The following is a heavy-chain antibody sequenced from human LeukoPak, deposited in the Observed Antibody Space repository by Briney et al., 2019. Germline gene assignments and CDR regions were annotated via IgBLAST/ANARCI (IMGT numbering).Heavy chain of an antibody. V-gene: IGHV3-21*01. CDR2: ITSSSSYI. D-gene: IGHD1-26*01. CDR1: GFTFSSYS. J-gene: IGHJ4*02. Sequence: GGSLRLSCAASGFTFSSYSMNWVRQAPGKGLEWVSSITSSSSYIYYADSVKGRFTISRDNAKNSLYLQMNSLRAEDTAVYYCARGASGSYYTLFDYWGQGTLVTVSS. CDR3: ARGASGSYYTLFDY.